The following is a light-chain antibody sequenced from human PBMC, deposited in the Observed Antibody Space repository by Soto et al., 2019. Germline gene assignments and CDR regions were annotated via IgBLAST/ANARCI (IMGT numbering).Light chain of an antibody. CDR1: SSDVGTYNL. Sequence: QSALTQPAAVSGSPGQSITISCTGTSSDVGTYNLVSWYQQYPGKAPKLMIYEVNKRPSGVPDRFSASKSGNTASLTVSRLQAEDEANYYCSSYAGSNNLVFGGGTKVTVL. CDR3: SSYAGSNNLV. J-gene: IGLJ2*01. V-gene: IGLV2-8*01. CDR2: EVN.